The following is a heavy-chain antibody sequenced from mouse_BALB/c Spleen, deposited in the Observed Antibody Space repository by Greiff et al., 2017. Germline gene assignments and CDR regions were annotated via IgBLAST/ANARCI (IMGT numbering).Heavy chain of an antibody. CDR3: TRRAARATGAMDY. Sequence: LQQPGSELVRPGASVKLSCKASGYTFTSYWMHWVKQRPGQGLEWIGNIYPGSGSTNYDEKFKSKATLTVDTSSSTAYMQLSSLTSEDSAVYYCTRRAARATGAMDYWGQGTSVTVYS. D-gene: IGHD3-1*01. V-gene: IGHV1S22*01. CDR1: GYTFTSYW. J-gene: IGHJ4*01. CDR2: IYPGSGST.